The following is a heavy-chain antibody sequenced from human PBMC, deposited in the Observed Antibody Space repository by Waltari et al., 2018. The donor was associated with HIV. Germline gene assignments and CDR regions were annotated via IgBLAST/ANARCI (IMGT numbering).Heavy chain of an antibody. CDR2: ISSSSFNI. CDR3: ARDTLNFFFGLDV. V-gene: IGHV3-48*02. CDR1: GFSFGDYA. Sequence: EEQLVESGGGLVHPGGSLKLSCAASGFSFGDYAMNWVRQAPGKGLELIEYISSSSFNIKYVDSVRGRFTISRDNTQNSLSLQMNNLIDEDTAKYFCARDTLNFFFGLDVWGHGTTVAVSS. J-gene: IGHJ6*02.